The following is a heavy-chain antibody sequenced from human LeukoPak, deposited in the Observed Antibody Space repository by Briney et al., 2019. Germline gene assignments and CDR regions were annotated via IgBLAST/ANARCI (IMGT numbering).Heavy chain of an antibody. CDR2: INAYNGNA. CDR1: GYTFTSYA. Sequence: ASVKVSCKASGYTFTSYALSWVRQAPGQGLEWMGWINAYNGNANYAQKLQGRVTMTTDTSTSTAYMELRSLRSDDTAAYYCARENQLPWNYFDYWGQGTLVTVSS. CDR3: ARENQLPWNYFDY. D-gene: IGHD2-2*01. J-gene: IGHJ4*02. V-gene: IGHV1-18*01.